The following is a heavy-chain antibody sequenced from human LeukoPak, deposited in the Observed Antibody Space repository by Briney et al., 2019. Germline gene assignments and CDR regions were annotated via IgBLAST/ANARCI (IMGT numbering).Heavy chain of an antibody. J-gene: IGHJ4*02. Sequence: SETLSLTCVVSGYSISSGYYWGWIRQPPGEGLEWIGSVYHSGTTDYNPSLKSRVTMSLDTSRNQFSLKLSSVTAADTAIYYCARELFDFDYWGQGTLVTVSS. CDR1: GYSISSGYY. D-gene: IGHD3-10*01. CDR3: ARELFDFDY. CDR2: VYHSGTT. V-gene: IGHV4-38-2*01.